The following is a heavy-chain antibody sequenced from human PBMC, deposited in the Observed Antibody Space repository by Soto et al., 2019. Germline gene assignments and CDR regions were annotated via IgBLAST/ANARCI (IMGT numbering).Heavy chain of an antibody. Sequence: QVQLVESGGGVVQPGRSLRLSCAASGFTFSSFAMHWVRQAPGKGLEWVAVISNDGSHKFYADTVKGRVTVSRDTSKKTLNLQMNSLRAEDTAIYHCARSQLIPSFYYFSGMDFWGQGTTVTVSS. CDR3: ARSQLIPSFYYFSGMDF. V-gene: IGHV3-30-3*01. J-gene: IGHJ6*02. CDR1: GFTFSSFA. CDR2: ISNDGSHK. D-gene: IGHD6-13*01.